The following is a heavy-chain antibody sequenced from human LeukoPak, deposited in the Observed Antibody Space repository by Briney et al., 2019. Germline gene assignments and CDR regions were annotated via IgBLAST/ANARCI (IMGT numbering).Heavy chain of an antibody. CDR2: IIPIFGTA. CDR3: ARFGYYYGSGSYYSDY. D-gene: IGHD3-10*01. J-gene: IGHJ4*02. V-gene: IGHV1-69*13. CDR1: GGTFSSYA. Sequence: SVKVSCKASGGTFSSYAISWVRQAPGQGLEWMGGIIPIFGTANYAQKFQGRVTITADESTSTAYMELSSLRSEDTAVYYCARFGYYYGSGSYYSDYWGQGTLVTVSS.